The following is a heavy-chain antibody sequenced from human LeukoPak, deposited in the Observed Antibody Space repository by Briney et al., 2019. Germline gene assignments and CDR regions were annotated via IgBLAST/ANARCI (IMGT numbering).Heavy chain of an antibody. CDR3: AKIQLWPRGNDAFDI. D-gene: IGHD5-18*01. Sequence: GGSLRLSCAASGFTVSSNYMSWVRQAPGKGLEWVSVIYSGGSTYYADSVKGRFTISRDNSKNTLYLQMNSLRAEDTAVYYCAKIQLWPRGNDAFDIWGQGTMVTVSS. V-gene: IGHV3-66*01. J-gene: IGHJ3*02. CDR2: IYSGGST. CDR1: GFTVSSNY.